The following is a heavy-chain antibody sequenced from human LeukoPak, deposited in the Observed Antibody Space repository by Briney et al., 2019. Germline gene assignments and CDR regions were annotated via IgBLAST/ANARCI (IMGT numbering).Heavy chain of an antibody. J-gene: IGHJ4*02. CDR3: ARGLVHDTSGYYSDY. CDR1: GFTFSAFW. V-gene: IGHV3-74*01. CDR2: INSDDSRT. D-gene: IGHD3-22*01. Sequence: GSLRLSCAASGFTFSAFWMHWVRQAPGKRLVWVSRINSDDSRTTYADSVKGRFTISRDNAKNTLYLQMNSLRAEDTAVYYCARGLVHDTSGYYSDYWGQGTLVTVSS.